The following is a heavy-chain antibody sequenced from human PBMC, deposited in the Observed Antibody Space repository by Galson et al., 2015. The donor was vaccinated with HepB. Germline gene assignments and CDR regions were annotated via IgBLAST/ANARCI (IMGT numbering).Heavy chain of an antibody. J-gene: IGHJ6*02. Sequence: ETLSLTCTVSGGSISSYYWSWIRQPPGKGLEWIGYIYYSGSTNYNPSLESRVTISVDTSKNQFSLKLSSVTAADTAVYYCARDRVYYGSGTYYYYYGMDVWGQGTTVTVSS. CDR1: GGSISSYY. V-gene: IGHV4-59*01. CDR3: ARDRVYYGSGTYYYYYGMDV. D-gene: IGHD3-10*01. CDR2: IYYSGST.